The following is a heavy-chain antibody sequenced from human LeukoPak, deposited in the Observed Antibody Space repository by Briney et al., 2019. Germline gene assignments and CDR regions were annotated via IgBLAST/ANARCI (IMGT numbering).Heavy chain of an antibody. V-gene: IGHV4-59*01. CDR2: IYYSGST. D-gene: IGHD5-24*01. CDR3: ARSHRRDGYLYYFDY. CDR1: GGSISSYY. J-gene: IGHJ4*02. Sequence: SETLSLTCTVSGGSISSYYWSWIRQPPGKGLEWIGYIYYSGSTNYNPSLKSRVTISVDTSKNQFSLRLSSVTAADTAVYYCARSHRRDGYLYYFDYWGQGTLVTVSS.